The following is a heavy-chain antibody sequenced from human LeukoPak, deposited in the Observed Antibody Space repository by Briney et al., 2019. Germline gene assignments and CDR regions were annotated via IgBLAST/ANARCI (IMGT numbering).Heavy chain of an antibody. D-gene: IGHD4-17*01. J-gene: IGHJ4*02. Sequence: SVKVSCKASGGTFSGYAISWVRQAPGQGLEWMGGIIPIFGIANYAQKFQGRVTITADKSTSTAYMELSSLRSEDTAVYYCARGPYGDYDYFDYWGQGTLVTVSS. CDR1: GGTFSGYA. V-gene: IGHV1-69*10. CDR3: ARGPYGDYDYFDY. CDR2: IIPIFGIA.